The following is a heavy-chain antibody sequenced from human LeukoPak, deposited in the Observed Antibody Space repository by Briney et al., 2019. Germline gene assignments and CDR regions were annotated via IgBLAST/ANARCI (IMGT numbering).Heavy chain of an antibody. V-gene: IGHV3-11*01. D-gene: IGHD2-2*01. Sequence: GGSLRLSCAASGFTFSDYYMSWIRQAPGKGLEWVSYISSSGSTIYYADSVKGRFTISRDNAKNSLYLQMNSLRAEDTAVYYCARERCSSTSCYYYYYYYGMDVWGQGTTVTVSS. CDR1: GFTFSDYY. J-gene: IGHJ6*02. CDR3: ARERCSSTSCYYYYYYYGMDV. CDR2: ISSSGSTI.